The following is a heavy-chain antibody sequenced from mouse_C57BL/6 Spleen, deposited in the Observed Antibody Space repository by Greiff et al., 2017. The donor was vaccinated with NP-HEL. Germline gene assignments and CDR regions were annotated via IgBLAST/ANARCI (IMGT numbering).Heavy chain of an antibody. D-gene: IGHD1-2*01. CDR1: GFTFSDYG. J-gene: IGHJ4*01. V-gene: IGHV5-17*01. CDR2: ISSGSSTI. CDR3: VGTLLRLYAMDY. Sequence: EVKLMESGGGLVKPGGSLKLSCAASGFTFSDYGMHWVRQAPEKGLEWVAYISSGSSTIYYADTVKGRFTISRDNAKNTLFLQMTSLRSEDTAMYYCVGTLLRLYAMDYWGQGTSVTVSS.